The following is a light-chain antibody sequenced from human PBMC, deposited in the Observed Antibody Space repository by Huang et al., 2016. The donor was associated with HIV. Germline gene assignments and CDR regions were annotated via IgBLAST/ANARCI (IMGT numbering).Light chain of an antibody. CDR2: WAS. V-gene: IGKV4-1*01. CDR1: QSVLFSSNNKNY. J-gene: IGKJ2*01. CDR3: QQYYSTPYT. Sequence: DIVMTQSPDALAVSLGERATINCKSSQSVLFSSNNKNYLAWYQQKAGQPPKLLMYWASTRESGVPDRFSGSGSGTDFTLTISSLQAEDVAVYYCQQYYSTPYTFGQGTKLDIK.